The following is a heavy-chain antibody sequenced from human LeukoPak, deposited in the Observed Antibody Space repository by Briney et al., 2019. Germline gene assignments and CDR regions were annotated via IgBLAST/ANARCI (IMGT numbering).Heavy chain of an antibody. J-gene: IGHJ5*02. Sequence: GGSLRLSCAASGFTFSTYATSWVRQAPGKGLEWVSSISGSGGRYFADSVKGRFTISRDNSKNTLYLQMNSLRAEDTAVYYCAKGGSFSGSYYINWFDPWGQGTLVTVSS. CDR2: ISGSGGR. D-gene: IGHD3-10*01. V-gene: IGHV3-23*01. CDR1: GFTFSTYA. CDR3: AKGGSFSGSYYINWFDP.